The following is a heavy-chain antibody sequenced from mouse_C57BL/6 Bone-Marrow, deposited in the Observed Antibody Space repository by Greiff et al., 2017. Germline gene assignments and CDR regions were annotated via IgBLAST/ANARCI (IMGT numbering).Heavy chain of an antibody. V-gene: IGHV14-4*01. CDR1: GFNIKDDY. CDR3: TTRGYDGGWYFDV. Sequence: EVQLRQSGAELVRPGASVKLSCTASGFNIKDDYMHWVKQRPEQGLEWIGWIDPENGDTEYASKFQGKATITADTSSNTAYLQLSSLTSEDTAVYDGTTRGYDGGWYFDVWGTGTTVTVSS. J-gene: IGHJ1*03. CDR2: IDPENGDT. D-gene: IGHD2-2*01.